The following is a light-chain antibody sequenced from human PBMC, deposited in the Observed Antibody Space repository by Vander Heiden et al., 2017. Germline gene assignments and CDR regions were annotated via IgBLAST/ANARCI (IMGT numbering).Light chain of an antibody. CDR3: QQSDSNPSIT. Sequence: DIQMTQSPSSLSASVGDRVTITCRASQSISSYLNWYQQKPGKAPKLLIYAASSLQRGVPSRFSGSGYGKDFTLTISSRQPEDFATYYCQQSDSNPSITFGQGTRLEIK. CDR1: QSISSY. CDR2: AAS. V-gene: IGKV1-39*01. J-gene: IGKJ5*01.